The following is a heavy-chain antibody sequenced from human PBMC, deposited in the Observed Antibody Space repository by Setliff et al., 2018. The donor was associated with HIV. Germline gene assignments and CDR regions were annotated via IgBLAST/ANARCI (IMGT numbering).Heavy chain of an antibody. CDR1: GDTFSTFA. Sequence: SVKVSCKTSGDTFSTFAISWVRQSPGQGLEWMGGIIPILGVAHHAQKFQGRVTITVDKSTSTAYMGLPSLRSEYTAVYYCARDKEKRSYNNSDGHYDWFDTWDQGTLVTVSS. CDR3: ARDKEKRSYNNSDGHYDWFDT. V-gene: IGHV1-69*10. CDR2: IIPILGVA. D-gene: IGHD3-22*01. J-gene: IGHJ5*02.